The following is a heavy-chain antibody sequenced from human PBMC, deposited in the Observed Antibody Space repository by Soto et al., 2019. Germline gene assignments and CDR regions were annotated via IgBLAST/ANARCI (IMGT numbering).Heavy chain of an antibody. CDR3: ARGWELHNYYYGMDV. V-gene: IGHV3-48*02. Sequence: GGSLRLSRAAAGFNFSSYSMNWVRQAPGKGLEWVSYISSSSSTIYYADSVKGRFTISRDNAKNSLYLQMNSLRDEDTAVYYCARGWELHNYYYGMDVWGQGTTVTVSS. J-gene: IGHJ6*02. D-gene: IGHD1-26*01. CDR2: ISSSSSTI. CDR1: GFNFSSYS.